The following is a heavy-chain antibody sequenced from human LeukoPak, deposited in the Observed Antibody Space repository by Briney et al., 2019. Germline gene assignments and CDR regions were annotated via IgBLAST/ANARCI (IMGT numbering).Heavy chain of an antibody. CDR3: AKDGDSRVRYYYYYYMDV. CDR1: GFTFSSYA. CDR2: ISSSGGST. J-gene: IGHJ6*03. D-gene: IGHD3-22*01. V-gene: IGHV3-23*01. Sequence: PGGSLRLSCVASGFTFSSYAMRWVRQAPGKGLEWVSSISSSGGSTYYADSVKGRFTISRDNSKNTLYLQMNSLRAEDTAVYYCAKDGDSRVRYYYYYYMDVWGKGTTVTVSS.